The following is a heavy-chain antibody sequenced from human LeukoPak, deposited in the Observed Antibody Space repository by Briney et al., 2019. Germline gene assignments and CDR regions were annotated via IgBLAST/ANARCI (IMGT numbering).Heavy chain of an antibody. CDR3: ARHRGSRYNDAFDI. V-gene: IGHV5-51*01. D-gene: IGHD1-14*01. CDR2: IFPHDSDT. J-gene: IGHJ3*02. CDR1: GVTFTNYW. Sequence: PGEFLKISCKSSGVTFTNYWIAWVRPMPGKGLEWLGIIFPHDSDTRYNPSLQGQVTISADKSVNTAYLQWSSLQASDTAIYYCARHRGSRYNDAFDIWGQGTMVTVSS.